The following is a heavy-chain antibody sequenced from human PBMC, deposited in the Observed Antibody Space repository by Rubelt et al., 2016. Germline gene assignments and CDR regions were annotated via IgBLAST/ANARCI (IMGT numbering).Heavy chain of an antibody. Sequence: GEINHSGSTNYNPSLKSRVTISVDTSKNQFSLKLSSVTAADTAVYYCARSHSSGYCPDYWGQGTLVTVSS. CDR3: ARSHSSGYCPDY. CDR2: INHSGST. V-gene: IGHV4-34*01. J-gene: IGHJ4*02. D-gene: IGHD3-22*01.